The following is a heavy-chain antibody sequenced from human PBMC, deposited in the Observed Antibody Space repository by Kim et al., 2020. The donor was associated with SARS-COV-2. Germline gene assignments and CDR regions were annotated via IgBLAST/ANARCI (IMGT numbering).Heavy chain of an antibody. Sequence: GGSLRLSCAASGFTFSSSSMNWVRRAPGKGLEWLSYISSSSSGFSSAYSATVRFTITRDRDKSSLSLQLQSQSVKNTAAYYYASAAAQSASFPFDYWVEG. J-gene: IGHJ4*02. CDR1: GFTFSSSS. D-gene: IGHD1-26*01. CDR3: ASAAAQSASFPFDY. V-gene: IGHV3-48*01. CDR2: ISSSSSGF.